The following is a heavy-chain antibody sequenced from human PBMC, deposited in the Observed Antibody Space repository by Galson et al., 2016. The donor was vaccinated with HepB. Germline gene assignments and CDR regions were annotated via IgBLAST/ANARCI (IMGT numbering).Heavy chain of an antibody. J-gene: IGHJ4*02. CDR1: GFSFSGYW. CDR2: IKQDGSEK. CDR3: ATDLNWNNY. Sequence: SLRLSCAASGFSFSGYWMSWVRQAPGKGLEWVANIKQDGSEKYYVDSVKGRFTISRDNAKNSLSLQMNSLRAEDTAMYYCATDLNWNNYWGQGTLVTVSS. V-gene: IGHV3-7*03. D-gene: IGHD1-20*01.